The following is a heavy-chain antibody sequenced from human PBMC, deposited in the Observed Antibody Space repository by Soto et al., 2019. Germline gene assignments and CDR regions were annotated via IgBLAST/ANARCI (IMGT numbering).Heavy chain of an antibody. J-gene: IGHJ4*02. Sequence: QVQLVQSGAEVKKPGSSVKVSCKASVGTFSSYAISWVRQAPGQGLEWMGGIIPIFGTANYAQKFQGRVTITADESTSTAYMELSSLRSEDTAVYYCARGPSGYGAAVAGTGDYWGQGTLVTVSS. CDR1: VGTFSSYA. D-gene: IGHD6-19*01. CDR3: ARGPSGYGAAVAGTGDY. V-gene: IGHV1-69*12. CDR2: IIPIFGTA.